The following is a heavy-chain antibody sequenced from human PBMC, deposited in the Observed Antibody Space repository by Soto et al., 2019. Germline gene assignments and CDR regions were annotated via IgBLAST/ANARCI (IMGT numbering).Heavy chain of an antibody. CDR2: ISYDGSNK. D-gene: IGHD2-15*01. J-gene: IGHJ6*02. V-gene: IGHV3-30*18. CDR1: GFTFSSYG. CDR3: AKDLASADGLHTTVVTALKYYYYGMDV. Sequence: GGSLRLSCAASGFTFSSYGMHWVRQAPGKGLEWVAVISYDGSNKYYADSVKGRFTISRDNSKNTLYLQMNSLRAEDTAVYYCAKDLASADGLHTTVVTALKYYYYGMDVWGQGTTVTVSS.